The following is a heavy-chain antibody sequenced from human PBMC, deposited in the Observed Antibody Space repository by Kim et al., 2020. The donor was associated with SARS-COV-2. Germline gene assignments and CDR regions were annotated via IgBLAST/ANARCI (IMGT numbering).Heavy chain of an antibody. D-gene: IGHD2-2*01. CDR1: GFTFSSYW. J-gene: IGHJ6*02. CDR3: ARDSKRRDANYYNYYGMDV. Sequence: GGSLRLSCAASGFTFSSYWMSWVRQAPGKGLEWVANIKEDGSEKYYVDSVKGRFTISRDNAKNSLYLQMNSLGAEDTAVYYCARDSKRRDANYYNYYGMDVWGQGTAVTVSS. CDR2: IKEDGSEK. V-gene: IGHV3-7*01.